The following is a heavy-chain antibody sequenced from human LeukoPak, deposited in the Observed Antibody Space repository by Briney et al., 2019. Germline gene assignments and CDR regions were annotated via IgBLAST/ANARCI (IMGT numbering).Heavy chain of an antibody. CDR3: ARNPSYGSGSYSPPNWFDP. V-gene: IGHV4-59*08. D-gene: IGHD3-10*01. CDR2: IYYSGST. CDR1: GGSISSYY. J-gene: IGHJ5*02. Sequence: KPSETLSLTCTVSGGSISSYYWSWIRQPPGKGLEWIGYIYYSGSTNYNPSLKSRVTISVDTSKNQFSLKLSSVTAADTAVYYCARNPSYGSGSYSPPNWFDPWGQGTLVTVSS.